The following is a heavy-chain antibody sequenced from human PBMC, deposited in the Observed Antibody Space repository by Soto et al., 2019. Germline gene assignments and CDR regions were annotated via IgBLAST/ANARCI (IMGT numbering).Heavy chain of an antibody. CDR3: ARDLEVTTDLDY. Sequence: GGSLRLSCAASGFTFSSYGMHWVRQAPGKGLEWVAVIWYDGSNKYYADSVKGRFTISRDNSKNTLYLQMNSLRAEDTAVYYCARDLEVTTDLDYWGQGTLVTVSS. CDR2: IWYDGSNK. D-gene: IGHD4-17*01. J-gene: IGHJ4*02. V-gene: IGHV3-33*01. CDR1: GFTFSSYG.